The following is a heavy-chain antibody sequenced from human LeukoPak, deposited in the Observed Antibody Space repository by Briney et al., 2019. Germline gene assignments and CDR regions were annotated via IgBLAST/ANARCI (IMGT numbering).Heavy chain of an antibody. CDR1: GGTFSSYA. CDR3: AKELIEVITEPRTFDY. J-gene: IGHJ4*02. D-gene: IGHD1-14*01. V-gene: IGHV1-69*06. CDR2: IIPIFGTA. Sequence: ASVKVSCKASGGTFSSYAISWVRQAPGQGLEWMGGIIPIFGTANYAQKFQGRVTITADKSTSTAYMELSSLRSEDTAVYYCAKELIEVITEPRTFDYWGQGTLVTVSS.